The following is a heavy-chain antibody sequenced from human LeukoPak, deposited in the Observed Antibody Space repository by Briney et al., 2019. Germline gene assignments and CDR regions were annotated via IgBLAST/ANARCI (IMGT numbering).Heavy chain of an antibody. Sequence: ASVKVSCEASGYTFTGYYMHWVRQAPGQGLEWMGIINPSGGSTSYAQKFQGRVTMTRDMSTSTVYMELSSLRSEDTAVYYCARATVMYYDSSGLDTDYWGQGTLVTVSS. CDR2: INPSGGST. D-gene: IGHD3-22*01. V-gene: IGHV1-46*01. J-gene: IGHJ4*02. CDR1: GYTFTGYY. CDR3: ARATVMYYDSSGLDTDY.